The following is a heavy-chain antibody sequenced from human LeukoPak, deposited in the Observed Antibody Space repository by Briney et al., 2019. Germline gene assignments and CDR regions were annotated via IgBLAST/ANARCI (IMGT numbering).Heavy chain of an antibody. CDR2: IIPIFGTA. Sequence: ASVKVSCKASGGTFSSYAISWVRQAPGQGLEWMGGIIPIFGTANYAQKFQGRVTITTDESTSTAYMELSSLRSEDTAVYYCARGRNYYDSSGYRPYYYYYYMDVWGKGTTVTVSS. J-gene: IGHJ6*03. D-gene: IGHD3-22*01. V-gene: IGHV1-69*05. CDR1: GGTFSSYA. CDR3: ARGRNYYDSSGYRPYYYYYYMDV.